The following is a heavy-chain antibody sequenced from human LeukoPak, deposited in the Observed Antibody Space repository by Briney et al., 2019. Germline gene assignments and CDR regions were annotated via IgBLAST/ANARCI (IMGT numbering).Heavy chain of an antibody. J-gene: IGHJ4*02. CDR2: IYPGDSDT. V-gene: IGHV5-51*01. D-gene: IGHD3-3*01. Sequence: GESLKISCKGSGYSFTSYWIGWVRQMPGKGLEWMGIIYPGDSDTRCSPSFQGQVTISADKSISTAYLQWSSLKASDTAMYYCARGSLRFLEWLPYFDYWGQGTLVTVSS. CDR1: GYSFTSYW. CDR3: ARGSLRFLEWLPYFDY.